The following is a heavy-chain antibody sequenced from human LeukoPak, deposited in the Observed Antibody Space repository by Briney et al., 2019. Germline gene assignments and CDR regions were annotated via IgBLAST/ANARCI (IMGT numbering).Heavy chain of an antibody. CDR1: GFTFSGSS. V-gene: IGHV3-73*01. Sequence: GGSLRLSCAASGFTFSGSSMHWVRQAPGKGLEWAGRIRSKAHSYATVYAESVKGRFTISRDDSKNTAHLQMNSLKTEDTAVYYCSTRITGTTGTDYWGQGTLVTVSS. D-gene: IGHD1/OR15-1a*01. J-gene: IGHJ4*02. CDR3: STRITGTTGTDY. CDR2: IRSKAHSYAT.